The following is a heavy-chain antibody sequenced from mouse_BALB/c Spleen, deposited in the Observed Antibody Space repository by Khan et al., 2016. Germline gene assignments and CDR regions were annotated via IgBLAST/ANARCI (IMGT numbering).Heavy chain of an antibody. J-gene: IGHJ1*01. CDR1: GYPFSSYW. CDR3: ARRGGNYWYFDV. CDR2: ILPGSGNS. D-gene: IGHD1-1*01. Sequence: QIQLVQSGAELMKPGASVKISCKAAGYPFSSYWIEWVKQRPGHGLEWIGEILPGSGNSIYNEKFKGTATFTADTSSNTAYMQLSSLTSEDSAVYYCARRGGNYWYFDVGGAGTTVTVSS. V-gene: IGHV1-9*01.